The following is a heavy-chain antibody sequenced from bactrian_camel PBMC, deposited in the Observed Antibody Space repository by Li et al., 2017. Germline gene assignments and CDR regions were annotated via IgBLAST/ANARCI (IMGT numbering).Heavy chain of an antibody. J-gene: IGHJ4*01. CDR3: AASDTLGCRRGLMEKVDFNY. V-gene: IGHV3-2*01. CDR2: IDTGGST. CDR1: LFTFPY. D-gene: IGHD3*01. Sequence: QVQLVESGGGLVQPGGSLRLSCASSLFTFPYMTWVRQGPGKELEWISSIDTGGSTYYADSVRGRFTVSRDNAKNTLYLQLNSLKTEDMAMYYCAASDTLGCRRGLMEKVDFNYYGQGTQVTVS.